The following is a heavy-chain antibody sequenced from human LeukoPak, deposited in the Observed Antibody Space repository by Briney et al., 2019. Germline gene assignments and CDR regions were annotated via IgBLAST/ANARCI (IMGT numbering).Heavy chain of an antibody. J-gene: IGHJ6*02. CDR2: ISGSGGST. CDR3: AKSYSSIYYYGMDV. Sequence: PGGSLRLSCAASGFTVSSNYMSWVRQAPGKGLEWVSAISGSGGSTYYADSVKGRFTISRDNSKNTLYLQMNSLRAEDTAVYYCAKSYSSIYYYGMDVWGQGTTVTVSS. V-gene: IGHV3-23*01. D-gene: IGHD6-13*01. CDR1: GFTVSSNY.